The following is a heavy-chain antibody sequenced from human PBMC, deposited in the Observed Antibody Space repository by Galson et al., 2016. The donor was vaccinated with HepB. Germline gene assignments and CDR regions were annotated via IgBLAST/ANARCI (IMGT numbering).Heavy chain of an antibody. CDR2: IYWDADK. V-gene: IGHV2-5*02. Sequence: PALVKPTQTLTLTCSFSGFSLNTHGVGVGWIRQPPGKALEWLALIYWDADKRYSPSLKSRLTITKNTSKNQVIRTMTNMDPVDTGTYYGPRRLEFYLFDYWGQGTLVTVSS. D-gene: IGHD3-10*01. J-gene: IGHJ4*02. CDR1: GFSLNTHGVG. CDR3: PRRLEFYLFDY.